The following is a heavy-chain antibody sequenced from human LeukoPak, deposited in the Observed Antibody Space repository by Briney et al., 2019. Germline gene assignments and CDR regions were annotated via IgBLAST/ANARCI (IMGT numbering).Heavy chain of an antibody. CDR2: IIPIFGTA. D-gene: IGHD3-3*01. V-gene: IGHV1-69*13. Sequence: GASVKVSCKASGGTFSSYAISWVRQAPGQGLEWMGGIIPIFGTANYAQKFQGRVTITADESTSTAYMELSSLRSEDTAVYYCARGPPLEVPSWYYGMDVWGQGTTVTVSS. CDR3: ARGPPLEVPSWYYGMDV. CDR1: GGTFSSYA. J-gene: IGHJ6*02.